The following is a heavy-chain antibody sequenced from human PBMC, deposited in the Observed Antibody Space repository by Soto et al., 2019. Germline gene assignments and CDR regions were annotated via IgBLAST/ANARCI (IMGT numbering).Heavy chain of an antibody. CDR1: GFTFRSYV. V-gene: IGHV3-30*19. Sequence: QVQLVESGGGVVQPGASLRLSCVGSGFTFRSYVIHWVRQAPGKGLEWVALTSYDGSNKYYDYSVKGRFTISRDNSRNTVDLHMDSLRLEYTALYDCARWGTTGGLDVWGQGTLVSVSS. D-gene: IGHD3-16*01. CDR3: ARWGTTGGLDV. J-gene: IGHJ4*02. CDR2: TSYDGSNK.